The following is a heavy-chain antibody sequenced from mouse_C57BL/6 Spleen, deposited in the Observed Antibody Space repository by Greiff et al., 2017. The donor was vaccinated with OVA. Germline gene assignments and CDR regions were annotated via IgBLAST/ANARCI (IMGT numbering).Heavy chain of an antibody. Sequence: QVQLKESGAELARPGASVKLSCKASGYTFTSYGISWVKQRTGQGLEWIGEIYPRSGNTYYNEKFKGKATLTADKSSSTAYMALRSLTSEDSAVYFCARNYYGNYDGFAYWGQGTLVTVSA. CDR1: GYTFTSYG. CDR2: IYPRSGNT. CDR3: ARNYYGNYDGFAY. J-gene: IGHJ3*01. V-gene: IGHV1-81*01. D-gene: IGHD2-1*01.